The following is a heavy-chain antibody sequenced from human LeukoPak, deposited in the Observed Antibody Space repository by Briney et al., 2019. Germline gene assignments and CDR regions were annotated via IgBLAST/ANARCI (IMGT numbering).Heavy chain of an antibody. Sequence: SETLSLTCTVSGGSISSSSYYWSWIRQPPGKGLEWIGEINHSGSTNYNPSLKSRVTISVDTSKNQFSLKLSSVTAADTAVYYCAVYSSGYYFGFDYWGQGTLVTVSS. D-gene: IGHD3-22*01. CDR3: AVYSSGYYFGFDY. V-gene: IGHV4-39*07. J-gene: IGHJ4*02. CDR2: INHSGST. CDR1: GGSISSSSYY.